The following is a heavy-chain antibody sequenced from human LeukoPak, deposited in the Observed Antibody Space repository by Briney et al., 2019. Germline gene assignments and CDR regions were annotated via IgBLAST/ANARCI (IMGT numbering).Heavy chain of an antibody. CDR2: IHGGDSSGVTT. D-gene: IGHD5-24*01. V-gene: IGHV3-23*01. CDR3: AKEGMAGIRQYFDY. Sequence: GGSLRLSCAASGFTLYHYGMSWVRQAPGKRLEWVSSIHGGDSSGVTTFYADSVKGRFTISKGNSKNTLYLQMNSLRAEDTAVYYCAKEGMAGIRQYFDYWGQGTLVTVSS. CDR1: GFTLYHYG. J-gene: IGHJ4*02.